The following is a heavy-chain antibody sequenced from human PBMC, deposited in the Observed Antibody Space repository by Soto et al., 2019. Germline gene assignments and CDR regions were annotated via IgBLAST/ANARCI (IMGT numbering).Heavy chain of an antibody. CDR1: GYTFTGYY. CDR2: INPNSGGT. Sequence: GASVKVSCKASGYTFTGYYMHWVRQAPGQGLEWMGWINPNSGGTNYAQKFQGWVTMTRDTSISTAYMELSRLRSDDTAVYYCARGGTTVTPFGYYYGMDVWGQGTTVTVSS. CDR3: ARGGTTVTPFGYYYGMDV. J-gene: IGHJ6*02. V-gene: IGHV1-2*04. D-gene: IGHD4-17*01.